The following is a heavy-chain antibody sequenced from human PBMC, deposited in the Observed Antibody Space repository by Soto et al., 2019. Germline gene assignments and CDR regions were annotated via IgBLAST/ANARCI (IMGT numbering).Heavy chain of an antibody. CDR3: AKEDSGYAYYYYGMDV. J-gene: IGHJ6*02. V-gene: IGHV3-30*18. CDR2: ISNDGLNT. CDR1: GLLFSTYA. Sequence: GGSLRLSVRDSGLLFSTYAMHWVRQPPGKGLEWDASISNDGLNTHYAESVKGRFTISSDNSKDKLYLQMNSRRVEDTAVYFCAKEDSGYAYYYYGMDVWGQGTTVTVSS. D-gene: IGHD5-12*01.